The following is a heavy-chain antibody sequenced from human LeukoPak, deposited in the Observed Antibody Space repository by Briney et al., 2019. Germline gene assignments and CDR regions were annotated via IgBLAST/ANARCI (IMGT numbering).Heavy chain of an antibody. Sequence: KTSETLSLTCTVSGGSISSGDYYWSWIRQPPGKGLEWIGYIYYSGSTYYNPSLKSRVTISVDTSMNQFSLKLSSVTAADTAVYYCARGFSSGYYYGHAFDIWGQGTMVTVSS. CDR2: IYYSGST. CDR1: GGSISSGDYY. J-gene: IGHJ3*02. V-gene: IGHV4-30-4*08. CDR3: ARGFSSGYYYGHAFDI. D-gene: IGHD3-22*01.